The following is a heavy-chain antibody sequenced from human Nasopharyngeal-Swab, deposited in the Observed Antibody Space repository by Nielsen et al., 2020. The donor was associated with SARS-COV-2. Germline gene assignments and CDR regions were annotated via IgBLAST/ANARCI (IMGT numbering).Heavy chain of an antibody. CDR3: ARDGPSTYYYYGMDV. CDR2: ISYDGSNK. V-gene: IGHV3-30*09. Sequence: GESLKISCAASGFTFSSYPMHWVRQAPGKGLEWVAVISYDGSNKYYADSVKGRFAISRDNSKNTLYLQMNSLRAEDTAVYYCARDGPSTYYYYGMDVWGQGTTVTVSS. CDR1: GFTFSSYP. J-gene: IGHJ6*02. D-gene: IGHD5/OR15-5a*01.